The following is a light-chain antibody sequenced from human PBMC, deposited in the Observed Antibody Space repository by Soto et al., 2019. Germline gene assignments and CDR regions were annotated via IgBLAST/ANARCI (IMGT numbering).Light chain of an antibody. J-gene: IGKJ4*01. CDR1: QNIRDY. Sequence: ETVLTQSPATLSLSPGERATLSCRASQNIRDYLIWYQQKPGQAPRLLIYDASSRATGIPARFSGSVSGTDFTLTISSLEPEDFAVYYCQQRGNWPLTFGGGTKVEI. CDR2: DAS. V-gene: IGKV3-11*01. CDR3: QQRGNWPLT.